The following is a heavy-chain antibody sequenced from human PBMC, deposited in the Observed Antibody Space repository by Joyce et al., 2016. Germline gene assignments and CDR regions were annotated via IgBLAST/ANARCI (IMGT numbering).Heavy chain of an antibody. V-gene: IGHV3-7*01. CDR1: GFPFSAYW. CDR3: AAFLAATGLAFDY. D-gene: IGHD6-25*01. J-gene: IGHJ4*02. Sequence: EGQVVESGGGLVQPGGSLRLSCAASGFPFSAYWMTWVRQAPGKGLEWVASLKHDGTEQYYVNSVKGRFSISRDNAKDSVYLQMSSLRAEDTALYFCAAFLAATGLAFDYWGQGTLVTVSA. CDR2: LKHDGTEQ.